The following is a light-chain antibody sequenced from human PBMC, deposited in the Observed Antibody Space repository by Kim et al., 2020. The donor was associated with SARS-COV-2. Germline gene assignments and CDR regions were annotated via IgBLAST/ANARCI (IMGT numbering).Light chain of an antibody. CDR1: QSVGSRL. J-gene: IGKJ2*03. V-gene: IGKV3-20*01. Sequence: LSPGGRGPLSCRAEQSVGSRLLAWYQQKTGQAPRLLIYGAFKRVAGIPDRFSGSGSGTDFTLTISRPEPEDFAMYYCQQYGSSPYSFGQGTKLEI. CDR3: QQYGSSPYS. CDR2: GAF.